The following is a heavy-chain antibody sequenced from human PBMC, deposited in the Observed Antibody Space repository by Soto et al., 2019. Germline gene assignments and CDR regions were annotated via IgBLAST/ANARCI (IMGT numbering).Heavy chain of an antibody. Sequence: QVQLVQSGADVKQPGSSVRVSCKASGGPFSSYTISWVRQAPGQGLEWMGGIIPMSGTANYAQNFQGRVTMIADESTSTAYVELSCMRSEETAVYYCAIGTTVLVYFYYYGMDGWGKGTTVSVCS. J-gene: IGHJ6*04. V-gene: IGHV1-69*01. CDR3: AIGTTVLVYFYYYGMDG. D-gene: IGHD4-4*01. CDR2: IIPMSGTA. CDR1: GGPFSSYT.